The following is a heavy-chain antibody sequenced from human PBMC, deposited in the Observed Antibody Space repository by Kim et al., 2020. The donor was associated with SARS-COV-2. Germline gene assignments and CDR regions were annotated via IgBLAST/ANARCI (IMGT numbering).Heavy chain of an antibody. Sequence: KGRFTISRDNSKNTLYLQMNSLRAEDTAVYFCAKTRPHYYDSSGDGTFDYWGQGTLVTVSS. J-gene: IGHJ4*02. D-gene: IGHD3-22*01. CDR3: AKTRPHYYDSSGDGTFDY. V-gene: IGHV3-30*02.